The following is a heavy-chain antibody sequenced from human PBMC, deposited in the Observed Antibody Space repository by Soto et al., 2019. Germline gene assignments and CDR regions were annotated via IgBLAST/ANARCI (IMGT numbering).Heavy chain of an antibody. CDR3: AKDQAVTGKADRYFDL. CDR2: ISWNSGSI. D-gene: IGHD2-21*02. CDR1: GFTFDDYA. Sequence: EVQLVESGGGLVQPGRSLRLSCAASGFTFDDYAMHWVRQAPGKGLEWVSGISWNSGSIGYADSVKGRFTISRDNAKNSLYLQMNSLRAEDTALYYCAKDQAVTGKADRYFDLWGRGTLVTVSS. V-gene: IGHV3-9*01. J-gene: IGHJ2*01.